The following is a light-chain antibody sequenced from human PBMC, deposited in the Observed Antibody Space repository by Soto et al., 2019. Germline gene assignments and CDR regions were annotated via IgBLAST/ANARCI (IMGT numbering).Light chain of an antibody. CDR3: QQYGSSHLFT. Sequence: EIVLTQSPGTLSLSPGERATLSCRASQSVSSSYLAWYQQKPGQAPRLLIYAASSRATGIPDRFSGSGSGTDFTLTISTLEPEDFAVYYCQQYGSSHLFTFGPGTKVDIK. V-gene: IGKV3-20*01. J-gene: IGKJ3*01. CDR1: QSVSSSY. CDR2: AAS.